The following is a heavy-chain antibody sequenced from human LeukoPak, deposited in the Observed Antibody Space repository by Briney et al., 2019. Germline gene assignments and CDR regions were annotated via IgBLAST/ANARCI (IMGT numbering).Heavy chain of an antibody. J-gene: IGHJ4*02. V-gene: IGHV1-69*04. D-gene: IGHD5-18*01. Sequence: GASVKVSCKASGGTFSSYAISWVRQAPGQGLEWMGRIIPILGIANYAQKFQGRVTITADKSTSTAYMELSSLRSEDTAVYYCATVDTAMDYYFDYWGQGTLVTVSS. CDR1: GGTFSSYA. CDR2: IIPILGIA. CDR3: ATVDTAMDYYFDY.